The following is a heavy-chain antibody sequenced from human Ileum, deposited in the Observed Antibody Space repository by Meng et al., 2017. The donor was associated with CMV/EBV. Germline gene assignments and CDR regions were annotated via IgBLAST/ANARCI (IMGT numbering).Heavy chain of an antibody. CDR1: GGSFSGYY. CDR2: IHPSGST. CDR3: ARGLIVVVPAAKRGVYFDY. V-gene: IGHV4-34*01. D-gene: IGHD2-2*01. J-gene: IGHJ4*02. Sequence: GSLRLSCAVHGGSFSGYYRSWIRQSPGKGLEWIGEIHPSGSTHYNPSLKSRVTISVDTSKNQFSLKLSSVTAADTAVYYCARGLIVVVPAAKRGVYFDYWGQGTLVTVSS.